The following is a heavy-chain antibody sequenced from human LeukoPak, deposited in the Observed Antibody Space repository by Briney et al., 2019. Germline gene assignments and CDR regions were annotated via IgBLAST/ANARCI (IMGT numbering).Heavy chain of an antibody. CDR3: ARDEGLRFLAGYMDV. V-gene: IGHV1-8*01. J-gene: IGHJ6*03. CDR2: INPNSGNT. CDR1: GYTFTSYE. D-gene: IGHD3-3*01. Sequence: ASVTVSCKPSGYTFTSYEINWVRQATGPGLGWKGCINPNSGNTGYAQKFQGRVTMTRNTAIGTAYIELSSLRSEDTAVYYCARDEGLRFLAGYMDVWGKGTTVTVSS.